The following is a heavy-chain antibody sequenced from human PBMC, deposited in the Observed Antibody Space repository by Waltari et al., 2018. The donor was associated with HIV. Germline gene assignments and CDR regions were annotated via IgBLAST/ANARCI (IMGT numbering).Heavy chain of an antibody. Sequence: VESGGGLAQPGGSLRLSCAVSGFTLTDYWMGWVRHAPGTGLEWVADINQEGSETKYADFAKGRFNVSRDNVNKAVFLQLTDLRVEDTAVYYCATEGFWSGYRFDYWGPGTLVIVSS. D-gene: IGHD3-3*01. CDR2: INQEGSET. V-gene: IGHV3-7*01. J-gene: IGHJ4*02. CDR3: ATEGFWSGYRFDY. CDR1: GFTLTDYW.